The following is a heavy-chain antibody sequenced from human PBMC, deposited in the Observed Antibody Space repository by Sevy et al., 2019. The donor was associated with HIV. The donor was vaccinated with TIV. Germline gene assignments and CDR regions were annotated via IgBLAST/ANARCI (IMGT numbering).Heavy chain of an antibody. CDR3: ISSSRGYYN. V-gene: IGHV3-73*01. J-gene: IGHJ4*02. Sequence: GGSLRLSCAASGFTFSGSAMHWVRQASGKGLEWVGRIRSKANNYATAYAASVKGRFTISRDDSKNMAYLQMNSLKTEDTAVYYCISSSRGYYNWGQGTQVTVSS. D-gene: IGHD3-9*01. CDR1: GFTFSGSA. CDR2: IRSKANNYAT.